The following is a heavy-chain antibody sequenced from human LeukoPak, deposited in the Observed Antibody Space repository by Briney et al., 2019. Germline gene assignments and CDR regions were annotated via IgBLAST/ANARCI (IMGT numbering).Heavy chain of an antibody. J-gene: IGHJ5*02. D-gene: IGHD3-22*01. CDR2: IYSSGST. CDR1: DGSISSYY. CDR3: ARDRYDSVYNWFDP. V-gene: IGHV4-4*07. Sequence: PSETLSLTCTVSDGSISSYYWSWIRQPAGKGLEWIWRIYSSGSTNYNPSLKSRVTMSVDTSKNQFSLKLSSVTAADTAVYYCARDRYDSVYNWFDPWGQGTLVTVSS.